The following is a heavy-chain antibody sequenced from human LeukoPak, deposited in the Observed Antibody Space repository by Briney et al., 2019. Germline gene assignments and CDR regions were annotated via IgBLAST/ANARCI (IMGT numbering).Heavy chain of an antibody. Sequence: SETLSLTCTVSGGSISSYYWSWIRQPPGKGLEWIGYIYYSGSTNYNPSLKSRVTISVDTSNNQFSLRLSSVTAADTAVYYCARPAVDSRSYYSRVHIRGYHFDYWGQGTLVTVSS. D-gene: IGHD3-22*01. V-gene: IGHV4-59*12. CDR1: GGSISSYY. CDR3: ARPAVDSRSYYSRVHIRGYHFDY. J-gene: IGHJ4*02. CDR2: IYYSGST.